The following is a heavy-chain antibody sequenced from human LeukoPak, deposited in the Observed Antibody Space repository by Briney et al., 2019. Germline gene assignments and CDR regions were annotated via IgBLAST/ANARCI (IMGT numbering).Heavy chain of an antibody. Sequence: GGSLRLSCVASGFIFSYYDMDWVRQAPGKWLEWISYISSSRSIMYYADSVLGRFTVSRDNAENTLYLQMNSLRGDDTAVYYCARHNQGSPDYWGQGTLVTVSS. J-gene: IGHJ4*02. CDR1: GFIFSYYD. CDR2: ISSSRSIM. V-gene: IGHV3-48*01. CDR3: ARHNQGSPDY.